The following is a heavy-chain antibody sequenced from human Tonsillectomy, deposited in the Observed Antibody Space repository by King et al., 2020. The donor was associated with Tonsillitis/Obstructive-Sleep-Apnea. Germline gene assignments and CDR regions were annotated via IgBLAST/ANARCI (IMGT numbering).Heavy chain of an antibody. J-gene: IGHJ3*02. CDR3: ARDRDCSSTISYNAFDI. CDR1: GFTFSTYA. D-gene: IGHD2-2*02. CDR2: ISYDGSNN. Sequence: VQLVESGGGVVQPGRSLRLSCAASGFTFSTYAMHWVRQAPGKGLEWVAVISYDGSNNYYADSVKGRFTISRDNSKNTLYLQMNSLRAEDTAVYYCARDRDCSSTISYNAFDIWGQGKMFTVSS. V-gene: IGHV3-30*04.